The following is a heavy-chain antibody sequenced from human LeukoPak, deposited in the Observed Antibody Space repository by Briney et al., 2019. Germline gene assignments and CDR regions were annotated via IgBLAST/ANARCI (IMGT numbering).Heavy chain of an antibody. J-gene: IGHJ4*02. CDR1: GGSFSGDY. V-gene: IGHV4-34*01. Sequence: PSETLSLTCAVYGGSFSGDYWNWIRQPSGKGLEWIGEINYSGSTNYNPSLKSRVTISVDTSKNQISLKLTSVTAADTAVYYCSRRPRYNSGWYYSDFWGQGTLVTVSS. CDR3: SRRPRYNSGWYYSDF. CDR2: INYSGST. D-gene: IGHD6-19*01.